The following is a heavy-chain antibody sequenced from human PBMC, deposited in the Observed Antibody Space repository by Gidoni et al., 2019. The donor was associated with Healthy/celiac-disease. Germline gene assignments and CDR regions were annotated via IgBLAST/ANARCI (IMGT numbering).Heavy chain of an antibody. J-gene: IGHJ6*02. D-gene: IGHD4-17*01. CDR3: ARDRIDYGGLWGVYYYYGMDV. V-gene: IGHV3-7*03. CDR1: GCTFSSYW. Sequence: EVQLVESGGGWVKPGGSLRLSCAATGCTFSSYWMSGVRQAPGKGLEWVANIKQVGSEKYYVDSVKGRFTISSDNAKNSLYLQMNSLRAEDTAVYYCARDRIDYGGLWGVYYYYGMDVWGQGTTVTVSS. CDR2: IKQVGSEK.